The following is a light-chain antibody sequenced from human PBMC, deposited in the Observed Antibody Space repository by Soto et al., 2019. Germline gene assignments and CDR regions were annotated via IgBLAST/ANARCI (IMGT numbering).Light chain of an antibody. J-gene: IGLJ3*02. CDR2: EVS. CDR3: SSYTRTSTLEV. CDR1: SSDVGGYNY. Sequence: QSALTQPASVSGSPGQSITISCTGTSSDVGGYNYVSWYQQHPGKAPKLMIYEVSNRPSGVSNRFSGSKSGNTASLTISGLQAEDESDYYCSSYTRTSTLEVFGGGIKLTVL. V-gene: IGLV2-14*01.